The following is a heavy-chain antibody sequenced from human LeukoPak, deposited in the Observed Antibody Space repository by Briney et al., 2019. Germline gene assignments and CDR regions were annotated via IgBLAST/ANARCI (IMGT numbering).Heavy chain of an antibody. CDR3: ARRGHGYGSPFDY. D-gene: IGHD5-18*01. J-gene: IGHJ4*02. Sequence: EGSLRLSCAASGFTFSSYAMSWVRQAPGKGLEWVSAISGSGGSTYYADSVKGRFTISRDNSKNTLDLQMNSLRAEDTAVYYCARRGHGYGSPFDYWGQGTLVTVSS. V-gene: IGHV3-23*01. CDR1: GFTFSSYA. CDR2: ISGSGGST.